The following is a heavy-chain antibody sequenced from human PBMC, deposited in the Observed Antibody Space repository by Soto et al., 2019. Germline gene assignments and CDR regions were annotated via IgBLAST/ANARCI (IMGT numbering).Heavy chain of an antibody. CDR2: ISDGGGDT. CDR3: AKGRTYIDF. V-gene: IGHV3-23*01. J-gene: IGHJ4*02. CDR1: GFTFSDYS. Sequence: EVVLLQSGGDLVQPGGSLRLSCAASGFTFSDYSMTWVRQAPGKGLEWVSDISDGGGDTYYADSVRGRFVISRDNSKNTLFLEMNSLRAEAAAVYYCAKGRTYIDFWGQGSLVTVSS.